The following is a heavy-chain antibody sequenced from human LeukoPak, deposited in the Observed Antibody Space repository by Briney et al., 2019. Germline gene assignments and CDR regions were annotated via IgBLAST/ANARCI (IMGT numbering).Heavy chain of an antibody. CDR1: GGSISSYY. Sequence: SETLSLTCTVSGGSISSYYWSWIRQPPGKGLEWIGYVYYSGSTNYNPSLKSRVTISVDTSKNQFSLKLSSVTAADTAVYYCARGFRWYYGSGSYSNYYYGMDVWGKGTTVTVSS. CDR2: VYYSGST. V-gene: IGHV4-59*01. D-gene: IGHD3-10*01. J-gene: IGHJ6*04. CDR3: ARGFRWYYGSGSYSNYYYGMDV.